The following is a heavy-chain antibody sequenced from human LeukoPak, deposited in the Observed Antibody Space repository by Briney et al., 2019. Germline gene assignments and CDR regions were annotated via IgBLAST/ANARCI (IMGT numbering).Heavy chain of an antibody. D-gene: IGHD3-10*01. CDR3: ARLPELPGFGDY. CDR2: ISSMSDYK. V-gene: IGHV3-21*01. CDR1: GFTFSSYA. Sequence: GGSLRLSCAASGFTFSSYAMSWVRQAPGKGLEWVSSISSMSDYKYYADSVKGRFTISRDDAKNSLYLQMNSLRAEDTAVYYCARLPELPGFGDYWGQGTLVTVSS. J-gene: IGHJ4*02.